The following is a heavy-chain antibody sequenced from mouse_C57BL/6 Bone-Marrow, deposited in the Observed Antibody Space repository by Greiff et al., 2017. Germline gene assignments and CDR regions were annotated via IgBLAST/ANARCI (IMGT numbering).Heavy chain of an antibody. CDR3: ARDYDYDGGDYFDY. V-gene: IGHV1-69*01. CDR1: GYTFTSYW. J-gene: IGHJ2*01. D-gene: IGHD2-4*01. Sequence: QVQLQQSGAELVMPGASVKLSCKASGYTFTSYWMHWVKQRPGQGLEWIGEIDPSASYTNYNQKFKGKSTLTVDKSSSTAYMQLSSLTSEDSAVYYCARDYDYDGGDYFDYWGQGTTLTVSS. CDR2: IDPSASYT.